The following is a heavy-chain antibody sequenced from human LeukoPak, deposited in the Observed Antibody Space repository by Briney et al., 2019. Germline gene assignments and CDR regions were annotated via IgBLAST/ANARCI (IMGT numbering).Heavy chain of an antibody. J-gene: IGHJ5*02. Sequence: GGSLRLSCAASGFTFSSYAMHWVRQAPGKGLEWVAVISYDGSNKYYADSVKGRFTISRDNSKNTLYLQMNSLRAEDTAVYYCARVRTYYGSGSYYNWFDPWGQGTLVTVSS. V-gene: IGHV3-30*04. D-gene: IGHD3-10*01. CDR1: GFTFSSYA. CDR3: ARVRTYYGSGSYYNWFDP. CDR2: ISYDGSNK.